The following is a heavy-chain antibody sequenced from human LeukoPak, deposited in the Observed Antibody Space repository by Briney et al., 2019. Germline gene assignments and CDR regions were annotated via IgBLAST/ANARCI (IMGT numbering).Heavy chain of an antibody. Sequence: HPGGSLRLSCAASGFTFSSYSLNWVRQAPGKGLEWISYISTTGYTVYYADSAKGRFTVSRDNAKDSLYLQMNSLGVEDTAVYYCARERTPHLAAPLAYWGHGTLVAVSS. CDR3: ARERTPHLAAPLAY. D-gene: IGHD6-25*01. CDR1: GFTFSSYS. V-gene: IGHV3-48*04. CDR2: ISTTGYTV. J-gene: IGHJ4*01.